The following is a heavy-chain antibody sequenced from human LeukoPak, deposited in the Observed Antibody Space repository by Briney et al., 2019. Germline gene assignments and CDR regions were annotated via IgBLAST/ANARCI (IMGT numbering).Heavy chain of an antibody. V-gene: IGHV5-51*01. Sequence: GESLKISCKGSEYNFSNYWIGWVRQMPGKGLEWMGIIYPGDSDTRYSPSFEGQVTISADKSIRTAYLQWSSLKASDTAMYYCARVFSSGWYYFDYWGQGTLVTVSS. CDR1: EYNFSNYW. D-gene: IGHD6-19*01. CDR3: ARVFSSGWYYFDY. CDR2: IYPGDSDT. J-gene: IGHJ4*02.